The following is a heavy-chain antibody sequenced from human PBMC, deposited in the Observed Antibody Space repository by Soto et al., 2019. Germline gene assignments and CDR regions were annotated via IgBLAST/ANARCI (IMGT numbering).Heavy chain of an antibody. J-gene: IGHJ3*02. D-gene: IGHD5-12*01. CDR1: GGTFSSYA. Sequence: QVQLVQSVAEVKKPGSSVKVSCKASGGTFSSYAISWVRQAPGQGHEWMGGIIPIFGTANYAQKFQGRVTITADESTSTAYMELSSLRSEDTAVYFCARGKLEMATIFAFDIWGQGTMVTVSS. CDR3: ARGKLEMATIFAFDI. CDR2: IIPIFGTA. V-gene: IGHV1-69*01.